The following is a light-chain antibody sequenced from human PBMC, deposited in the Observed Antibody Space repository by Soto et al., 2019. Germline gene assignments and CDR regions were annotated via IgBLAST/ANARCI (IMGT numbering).Light chain of an antibody. CDR1: SSDVGAYNF. J-gene: IGLJ1*01. Sequence: QSALTQPASVSGSPGQTITISCTGTSSDVGAYNFVSWHQQHPGKATKLMIYNVYDRTSGISYRFSGSKSGNTASLTISGLQGEDEADYYCSAYTVSRTYVFGTGTKVTVL. V-gene: IGLV2-14*03. CDR2: NVY. CDR3: SAYTVSRTYV.